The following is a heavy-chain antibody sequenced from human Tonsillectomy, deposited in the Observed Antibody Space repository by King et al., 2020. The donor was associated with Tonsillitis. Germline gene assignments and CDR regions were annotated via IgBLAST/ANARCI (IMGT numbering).Heavy chain of an antibody. V-gene: IGHV3-30-3*01. CDR3: AGGILEWLLIEDYYMDV. Sequence: VQLVESGGGVVQPGRSLRLSCAASGFTFSSYAMHWVRQAPGKGLEWVAVISYDGSNKYYADSVKGRFTISRDNSKNTLYLQMNSLRAEDTAVYYCAGGILEWLLIEDYYMDVWGKGTTVTVSS. CDR2: ISYDGSNK. D-gene: IGHD3-3*01. CDR1: GFTFSSYA. J-gene: IGHJ6*03.